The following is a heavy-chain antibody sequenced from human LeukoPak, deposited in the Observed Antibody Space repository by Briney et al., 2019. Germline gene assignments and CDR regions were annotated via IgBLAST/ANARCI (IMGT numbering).Heavy chain of an antibody. CDR2: ISDGGGST. Sequence: GGSLRLSCAASGFALSSQAMGWVRQAPGRGLEWVSAISDGGGSTYYADSVKGRFTISRDNSKNTLFLQMNSLRAEDTAVYYCAKDARRTSGWYFFDYWGQGTLVTVSS. D-gene: IGHD6-19*01. J-gene: IGHJ4*02. CDR3: AKDARRTSGWYFFDY. CDR1: GFALSSQA. V-gene: IGHV3-23*01.